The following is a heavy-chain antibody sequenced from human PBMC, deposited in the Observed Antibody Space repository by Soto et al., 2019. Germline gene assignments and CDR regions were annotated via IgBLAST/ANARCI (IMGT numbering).Heavy chain of an antibody. Sequence: EVQLVQSGAEVKKPGESLRISCKGSGYSFTSYWISWVRQMPGKGLEWMGRIDPSDSYTNYSPSFQGHVTISADKSISTAYLQWSSLKASDTAMYYCARHFVVFEAAGTPQEYGMDVWGQGTTVTVSS. V-gene: IGHV5-10-1*03. CDR1: GYSFTSYW. CDR2: IDPSDSYT. D-gene: IGHD6-13*01. CDR3: ARHFVVFEAAGTPQEYGMDV. J-gene: IGHJ6*02.